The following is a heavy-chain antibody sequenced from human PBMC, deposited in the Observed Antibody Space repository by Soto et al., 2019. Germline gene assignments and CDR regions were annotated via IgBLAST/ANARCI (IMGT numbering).Heavy chain of an antibody. CDR2: IYYSGST. Sequence: QVQLQESGPGLVKPSQTLSLTCTVSGGSISSGGYYWSWIRQHPGKGLEWIGYIYYSGSTYYNPALKSRVTISGATSKNQFSLKLSSVTAADTAVYYCARSSTSLGMDVWGQGTTVTVSS. D-gene: IGHD2-2*01. CDR1: GGSISSGGYY. J-gene: IGHJ6*02. CDR3: ARSSTSLGMDV. V-gene: IGHV4-31*03.